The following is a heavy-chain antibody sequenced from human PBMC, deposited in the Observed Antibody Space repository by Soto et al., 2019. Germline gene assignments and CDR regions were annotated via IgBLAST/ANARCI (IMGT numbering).Heavy chain of an antibody. V-gene: IGHV2-5*01. Sequence: QITLKESGPTLVKPTQTLTLTCTFSGFSLSTSGVGVGWIRQPPGKALEWLALIYWYDDKRYSPSLKSRLTITKDTSKNQVVLTMTNMDPVDTATYYCAHLFVAAPMAWYFDLWGRGTLVTVSS. J-gene: IGHJ2*01. CDR3: AHLFVAAPMAWYFDL. CDR2: IYWYDDK. D-gene: IGHD6-19*01. CDR1: GFSLSTSGVG.